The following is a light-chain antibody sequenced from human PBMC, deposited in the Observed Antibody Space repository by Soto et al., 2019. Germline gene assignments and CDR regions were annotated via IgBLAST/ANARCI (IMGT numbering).Light chain of an antibody. CDR1: QSVSRS. CDR3: QQRSNWPLT. Sequence: EIVLTQSPAALSFFPGERATPSRRARQSVSRSLAWFQQQPGQDPRLLISDASKRATGIPARFSGSGSGTDFTLTISSLEPEDFAVYYCQQRSNWPLTFGGGTKVDIK. V-gene: IGKV3-11*01. CDR2: DAS. J-gene: IGKJ4*01.